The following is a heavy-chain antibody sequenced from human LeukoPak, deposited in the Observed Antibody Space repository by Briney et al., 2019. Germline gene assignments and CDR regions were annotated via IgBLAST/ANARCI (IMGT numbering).Heavy chain of an antibody. V-gene: IGHV1-69*13. CDR1: GGTFSSYA. D-gene: IGHD3-3*01. CDR2: IIPIFGTA. Sequence: ASVKVSCKASGGTFSSYAISWVRQAPGQGLEWMGGIIPIFGTANYAQKFQGRVTITADESTSKAYMELSSLRSEDTAVYYCARDFSRNDFWSGSNWFDPWGQGTLVTVSS. J-gene: IGHJ5*02. CDR3: ARDFSRNDFWSGSNWFDP.